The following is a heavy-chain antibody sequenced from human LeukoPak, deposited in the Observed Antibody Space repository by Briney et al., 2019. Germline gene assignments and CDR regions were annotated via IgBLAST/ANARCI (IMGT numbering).Heavy chain of an antibody. D-gene: IGHD3-10*01. CDR1: GFTFSSYS. Sequence: GGSLRLSCAASGFTFSSYSMNWVRQAPGKGLEWVSYISSSRSTIYYAESVKGRFTISRDNAKNSLYLQMNSLRDEDTAVYYCARDTTHYYGSGSYFTLDYWGQGTLVTVSS. V-gene: IGHV3-48*02. J-gene: IGHJ4*02. CDR3: ARDTTHYYGSGSYFTLDY. CDR2: ISSSRSTI.